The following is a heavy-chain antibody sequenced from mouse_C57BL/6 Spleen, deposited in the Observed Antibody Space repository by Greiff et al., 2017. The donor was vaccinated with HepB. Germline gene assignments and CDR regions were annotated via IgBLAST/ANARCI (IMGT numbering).Heavy chain of an antibody. CDR2: INPYNGGT. V-gene: IGHV1-19*01. Sequence: EVQLQQSGPVLVKPGASVKMSCKASGYTFTDYYMNWVKQSHGKSLEWIGVINPYNGGTSYNQKFKGKATLTVDKSSSTAYMELNSLTSEDSAVYYCARWEVLWAFFDYWGQGTTLTVSS. J-gene: IGHJ2*01. D-gene: IGHD1-1*02. CDR3: ARWEVLWAFFDY. CDR1: GYTFTDYY.